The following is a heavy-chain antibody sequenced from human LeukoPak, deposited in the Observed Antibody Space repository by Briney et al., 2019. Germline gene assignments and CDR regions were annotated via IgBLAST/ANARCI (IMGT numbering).Heavy chain of an antibody. V-gene: IGHV3-33*08. CDR1: GFTFSSYW. Sequence: PGGSLRISCAASGFTFSSYWMSWVRQAPGKGLEWVAVIWYDGSNKYYADSVKGRFTISRDNSKNTLYLQMNSLRAEDTAVYYCASEYYDFWSGYYYGMDVWGQGTTVTVSS. CDR3: ASEYYDFWSGYYYGMDV. D-gene: IGHD3-3*01. CDR2: IWYDGSNK. J-gene: IGHJ6*02.